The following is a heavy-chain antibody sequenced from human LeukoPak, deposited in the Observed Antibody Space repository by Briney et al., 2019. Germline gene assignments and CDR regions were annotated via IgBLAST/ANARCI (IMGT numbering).Heavy chain of an antibody. Sequence: GGSLRLSCAASGFTFSDYYMSWVRQAPGKGLEWVANIKQDGSEKYYVDSVKGRFTISRDNAKNSLYLQMNSLRAEDTAVYYCARDSGWSGSWYPINYYYYYGMDVWGQGTTVTVSS. CDR3: ARDSGWSGSWYPINYYYYYGMDV. V-gene: IGHV3-7*01. D-gene: IGHD6-13*01. J-gene: IGHJ6*02. CDR2: IKQDGSEK. CDR1: GFTFSDYY.